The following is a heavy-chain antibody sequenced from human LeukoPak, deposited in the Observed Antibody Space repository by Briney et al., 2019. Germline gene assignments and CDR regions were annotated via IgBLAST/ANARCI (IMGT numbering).Heavy chain of an antibody. CDR3: ARHDFYSNYPHNWFNP. V-gene: IGHV4-38-2*01. CDR1: GYSISSGYY. J-gene: IGHJ5*02. D-gene: IGHD4-11*01. CDR2: FYHSGNS. Sequence: PSEALSLXCAVSGYSISSGYYWGWILQPPGKGLAWIGSFYHSGNSYYNPSLKSRVSISVDTSKNQFSLNLSSVTAADTALYYCARHDFYSNYPHNWFNPWGQGTLVTVSS.